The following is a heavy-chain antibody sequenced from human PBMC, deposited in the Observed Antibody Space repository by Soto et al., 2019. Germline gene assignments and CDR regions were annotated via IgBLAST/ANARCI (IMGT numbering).Heavy chain of an antibody. D-gene: IGHD6-19*01. V-gene: IGHV5-51*01. Sequence: GESLKISCKVFGYSFTTYWIAWVRQMPGKGLEWMGIIYPADSDTKYSPSFQGQVTISADTSIYTASLQWSSLKASDTAMYYCAKSNSSTSFDYWGQGTLVTVSS. CDR3: AKSNSSTSFDY. J-gene: IGHJ4*02. CDR1: GYSFTTYW. CDR2: IYPADSDT.